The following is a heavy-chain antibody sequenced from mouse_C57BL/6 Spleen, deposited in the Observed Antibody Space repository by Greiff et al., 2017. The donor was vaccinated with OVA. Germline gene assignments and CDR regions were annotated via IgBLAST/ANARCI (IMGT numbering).Heavy chain of an antibody. V-gene: IGHV1-82*01. CDR1: GYAFSSSW. Sequence: QVQLKESGPELVKPGASVKISCKASGYAFSSSWMNWVKQRPGKGLEWIGRIYPGDGDTNYTGKFKGKATLTADKSSSTAYMQLSSLTSEDSSVDFCAREVYDYDDGFAYWGQGTLVTVSA. J-gene: IGHJ3*01. CDR3: AREVYDYDDGFAY. D-gene: IGHD2-4*01. CDR2: IYPGDGDT.